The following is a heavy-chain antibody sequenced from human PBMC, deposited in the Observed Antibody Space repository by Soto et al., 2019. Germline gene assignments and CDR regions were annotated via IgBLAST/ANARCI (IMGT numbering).Heavy chain of an antibody. J-gene: IGHJ6*02. CDR3: ARSLLDEYSSSWRSAYYGMDV. V-gene: IGHV1-18*01. CDR1: GYTFTSYG. Sequence: ASVKVSCKASGYTFTSYGISWVRQAPGQGLEWMGWINPNSGNTNNAQKFQGRVTMTTDTSTSTAYMELSALISDDTAVYFCARSLLDEYSSSWRSAYYGMDVWGQGTTVTVSS. D-gene: IGHD2-2*01. CDR2: INPNSGNT.